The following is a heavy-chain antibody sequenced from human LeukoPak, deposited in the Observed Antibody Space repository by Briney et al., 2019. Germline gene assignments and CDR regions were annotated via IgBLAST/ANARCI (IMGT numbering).Heavy chain of an antibody. CDR2: IKSDRSEE. CDR3: ARDYYDSSGHYYVDY. D-gene: IGHD3-22*01. J-gene: IGHJ4*02. Sequence: GGSLRLSCAASGFTFNRYWMSWVRQAPGKGLEWVAQIKSDRSEEYYADSVRGRFTISRDNAKSSLYLQMNSLGVEDTAVYYCARDYYDSSGHYYVDYWGQGTLVTVSS. CDR1: GFTFNRYW. V-gene: IGHV3-7*01.